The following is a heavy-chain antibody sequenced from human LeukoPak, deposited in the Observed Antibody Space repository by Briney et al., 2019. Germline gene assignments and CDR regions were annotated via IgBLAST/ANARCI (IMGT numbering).Heavy chain of an antibody. Sequence: GGSLRLSCAASGFTVRSNYMSWVRQAPGKGLEWVSGIYSGGSTYYADSVKGRFTISRDNSKNTLYLQMNSLRVEDTAVYYCARGEDYDRSGYYYVNDYWGQGTLVTVSS. CDR1: GFTVRSNY. CDR3: ARGEDYDRSGYYYVNDY. D-gene: IGHD3-22*01. V-gene: IGHV3-53*01. CDR2: IYSGGST. J-gene: IGHJ4*02.